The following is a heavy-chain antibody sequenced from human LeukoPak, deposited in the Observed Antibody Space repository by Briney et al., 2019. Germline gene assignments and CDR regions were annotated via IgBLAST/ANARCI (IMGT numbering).Heavy chain of an antibody. V-gene: IGHV4-34*01. CDR3: ARDLPYYDILTGLDAFDI. Sequence: SETLSLTCAVYGGSFSGYYWSWIRQPPGRGLEWIGEINHSGSTNYNPSLKSRVTISVDTSKNQFSLKLSSVTAADTAVYYCARDLPYYDILTGLDAFDIWGQGTMVTVSS. CDR2: INHSGST. D-gene: IGHD3-9*01. CDR1: GGSFSGYY. J-gene: IGHJ3*02.